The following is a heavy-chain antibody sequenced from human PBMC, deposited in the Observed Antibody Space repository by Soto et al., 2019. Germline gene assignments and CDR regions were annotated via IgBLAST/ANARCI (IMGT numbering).Heavy chain of an antibody. CDR2: IRGDDDDT. Sequence: EVQLLESGGNLVQPGGSLRLSCAASGFIFSDYAMSWVRQAPGKGLEWVSLIRGDDDDTHYADSVKGRFTISRDNSKNTVYLQMNSLRAEDTAVYYCAKDWTHFDYWGRGTRVTVSS. CDR1: GFIFSDYA. CDR3: AKDWTHFDY. D-gene: IGHD3-3*01. J-gene: IGHJ4*02. V-gene: IGHV3-23*01.